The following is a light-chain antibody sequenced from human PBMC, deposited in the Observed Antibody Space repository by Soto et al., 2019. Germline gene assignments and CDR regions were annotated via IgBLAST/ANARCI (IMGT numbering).Light chain of an antibody. CDR3: LQHHTYPFT. Sequence: DIQMTQSPSSLSASVGDRVTLTCRASQVIGNNLGWYQQKPGKAPKRLIYAAYTLEGGVPSRFSGSGSATKFTLTISSLQPEDFATYYCLQHHTYPFTFGQGTKLEI. CDR1: QVIGNN. V-gene: IGKV1-17*01. CDR2: AAY. J-gene: IGKJ2*01.